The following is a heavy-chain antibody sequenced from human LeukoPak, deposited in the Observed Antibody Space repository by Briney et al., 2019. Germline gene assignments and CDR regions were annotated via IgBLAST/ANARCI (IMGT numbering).Heavy chain of an antibody. D-gene: IGHD4-17*01. CDR1: GVSFNDYY. V-gene: IGHV4-34*01. CDR3: TRMTTGHDY. Sequence: PSETLSLTCAVSGVSFNDYYWSWVRQTPGKGLEWIGEINHSGYTNDSPSLKSRVTLPIDTSRKQFSLNLRSVTVADSGIYYCTRMTTGHDYWGQGTLVTVSS. CDR2: INHSGYT. J-gene: IGHJ4*02.